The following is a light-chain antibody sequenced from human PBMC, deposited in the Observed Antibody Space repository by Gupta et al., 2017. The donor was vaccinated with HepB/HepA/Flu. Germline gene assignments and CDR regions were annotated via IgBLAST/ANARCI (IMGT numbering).Light chain of an antibody. CDR3: QSFDNSLTAVV. CDR2: ANS. Sequence: QSLLTQLPPVSRPPGPRVTIPCTVGRSTIGDHYDVNWYQHLPGTAPKLLIYANSNRPSGVPDRFSGSKSGTSASLAITGLQAEDEAHYYCQSFDNSLTAVVFGGGTKLTVL. J-gene: IGLJ2*01. V-gene: IGLV1-40*01. CDR1: RSTIGDHYD.